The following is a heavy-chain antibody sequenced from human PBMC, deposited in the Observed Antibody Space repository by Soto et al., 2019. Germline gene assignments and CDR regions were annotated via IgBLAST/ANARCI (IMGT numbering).Heavy chain of an antibody. V-gene: IGHV4-39*01. CDR3: ARLYSYVWGSYRYFDY. Sequence: SETLSLTCTVSGGSISSSSYYWGWIRQPPGKGLEWIGSIYYSGSTYYNPSLKSRVTISVDTSKNQFSLKLSSVTAADTAVYYCARLYSYVWGSYRYFDYWGQGTLVTVSS. CDR1: GGSISSSSYY. J-gene: IGHJ4*02. CDR2: IYYSGST. D-gene: IGHD3-16*02.